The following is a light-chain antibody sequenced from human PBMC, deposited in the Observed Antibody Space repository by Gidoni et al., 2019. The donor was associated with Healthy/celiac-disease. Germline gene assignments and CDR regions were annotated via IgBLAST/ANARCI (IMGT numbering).Light chain of an antibody. V-gene: IGKV3-11*01. Sequence: EIVLTQSPATLSLSPGARATLACRASQSVSSYLAWYRQQPGQAPRLLLYDASNRATGIPARFSGSGSGTDFTLTISSLEPEDFAVYYCQQRRNWPPSITFGQGTRLEIK. CDR2: DAS. CDR3: QQRRNWPPSIT. CDR1: QSVSSY. J-gene: IGKJ5*01.